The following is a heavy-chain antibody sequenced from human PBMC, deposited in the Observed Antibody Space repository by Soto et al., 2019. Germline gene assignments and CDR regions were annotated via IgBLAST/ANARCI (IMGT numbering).Heavy chain of an antibody. V-gene: IGHV1-69*02. D-gene: IGHD3-10*01. CDR3: ATLYGSVYSAFDY. CDR2: VNPILSLS. Sequence: QVPLGQSGAEVKRPGSSVKVACKASGVTFNFYSINWVRQAHGLGLEWLGRVNPILSLSHYAQRFQGIVTMTADTSTSTAYMILTSLKSEDPAIYYCATLYGSVYSAFDYWGQGALVTVAS. CDR1: GVTFNFYS. J-gene: IGHJ4*02.